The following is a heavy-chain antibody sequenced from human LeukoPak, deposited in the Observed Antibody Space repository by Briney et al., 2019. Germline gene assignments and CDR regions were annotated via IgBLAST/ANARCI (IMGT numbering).Heavy chain of an antibody. Sequence: SETLSLTCTVSGYSISSGYYWGWIRQPPGKGLEWIGSIYHSGSTYYNPSLKSRVTISVDTSKNQFSLKLSSVTAADTAVYYCARTAYNIVVVPAAIYYYYYMDVWGKGTTVTVSS. V-gene: IGHV4-38-2*02. CDR2: IYHSGST. CDR3: ARTAYNIVVVPAAIYYYYYMDV. CDR1: GYSISSGYY. J-gene: IGHJ6*03. D-gene: IGHD2-2*01.